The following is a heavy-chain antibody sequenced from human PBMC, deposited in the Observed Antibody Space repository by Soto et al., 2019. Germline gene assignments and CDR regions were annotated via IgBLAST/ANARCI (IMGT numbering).Heavy chain of an antibody. D-gene: IGHD3-3*01. J-gene: IGHJ6*03. Sequence: PGGSLRLSCAASGFTFSSYSMNWVRQAPGKGLEWVSSISSSSSYIYYADSVKGRFTISRDNSKNTLYLQMNSLRAEDTAVYYCARALDFWSGYFPYYYMDVWGKGTTVTVSS. CDR2: ISSSSSYI. CDR1: GFTFSSYS. V-gene: IGHV3-21*01. CDR3: ARALDFWSGYFPYYYMDV.